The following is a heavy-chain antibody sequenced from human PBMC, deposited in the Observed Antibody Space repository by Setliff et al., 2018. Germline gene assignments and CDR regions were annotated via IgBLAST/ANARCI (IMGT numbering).Heavy chain of an antibody. CDR3: FGAGTCSH. D-gene: IGHD3-10*01. J-gene: IGHJ4*02. CDR1: GLSYTNDW. Sequence: SLRLSCTASGLSYTNDWVSWVRQAPGKGLEWLASINPHGSEKYYADSVKGRFTISRDNAKNSLSLQMNNLRSEDTAVYYCFGAGTCSHWGQGTLVTVSS. CDR2: INPHGSEK. V-gene: IGHV3-7*01.